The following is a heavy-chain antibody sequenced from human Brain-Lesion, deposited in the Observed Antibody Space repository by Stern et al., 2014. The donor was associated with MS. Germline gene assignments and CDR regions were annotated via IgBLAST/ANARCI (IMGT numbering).Heavy chain of an antibody. J-gene: IGHJ6*02. D-gene: IGHD2-2*01. CDR1: GFTFNSYS. CDR2: ISVGTDYI. Sequence: EDQLVESGGGLVKPGGSLRPSCEASGFTFNSYSMNWVRQAPGKGLEWVSSISVGTDYIYYADSVKGRFTISRDNAKNSLFLQMNTLRAEDTGVYYCARVDCSGTNCFYYYYGMDVWGQGTTVTVSS. V-gene: IGHV3-21*01. CDR3: ARVDCSGTNCFYYYYGMDV.